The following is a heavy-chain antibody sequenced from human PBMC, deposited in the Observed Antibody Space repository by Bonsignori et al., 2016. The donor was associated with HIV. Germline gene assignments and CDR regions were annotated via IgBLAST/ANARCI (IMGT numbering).Heavy chain of an antibody. CDR2: IYYSGST. Sequence: WIRQPPGKGLEWIGYIYYSGSTNYNPSLKSRVTISVDTSKNQFSLKLSSVTAADTAVYYCARGGDDYYYYYYMDVWGEGTTVTVSS. CDR3: ARGGDDYYYYYYMDV. V-gene: IGHV4-59*01. J-gene: IGHJ6*03. D-gene: IGHD3-16*01.